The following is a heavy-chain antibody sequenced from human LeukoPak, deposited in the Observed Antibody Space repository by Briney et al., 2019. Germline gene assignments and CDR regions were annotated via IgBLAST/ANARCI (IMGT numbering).Heavy chain of an antibody. J-gene: IGHJ3*02. CDR3: ARDRRYFDWLLSIRDAFDI. Sequence: GGSLRLSCAASGFTFSSYSMNWVRQAPGKGLEWVANIKKDGSEKYYVDSVKGRFTISRDNAKNSLYLQMNSLRAEDTAVYYCARDRRYFDWLLSIRDAFDIWGQGTMVTVSS. CDR2: IKKDGSEK. CDR1: GFTFSSYS. D-gene: IGHD3-9*01. V-gene: IGHV3-7*01.